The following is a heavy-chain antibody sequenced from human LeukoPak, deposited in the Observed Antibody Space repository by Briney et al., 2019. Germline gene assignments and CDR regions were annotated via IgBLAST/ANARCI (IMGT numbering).Heavy chain of an antibody. CDR1: GGSISSSSYY. V-gene: IGHV4-39*07. Sequence: PSETLSLTCTVSGGSISSSSYYWGWIRQPPGKGLEWIGSIYYSGSTYYNPSLKSRVTISVDTSKNQFSLKLSSVTAADTAVYYCARDLSDSSGYRYHDAFDIWGQGTMVTVSS. CDR2: IYYSGST. J-gene: IGHJ3*02. CDR3: ARDLSDSSGYRYHDAFDI. D-gene: IGHD3-22*01.